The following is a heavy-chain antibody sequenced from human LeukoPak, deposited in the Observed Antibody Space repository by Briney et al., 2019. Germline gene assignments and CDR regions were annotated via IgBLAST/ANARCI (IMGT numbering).Heavy chain of an antibody. Sequence: SETLSLTCTVSGYSISSSYYWSWIRQPPGKGLEWIGEINHSGSTNYNPSLKSRVTISVDPSKNQFSLNLSSVTAADTSVYFCARRDGYSGHDYWGQGTLVTVSS. CDR3: ARRDGYSGHDY. J-gene: IGHJ4*02. CDR1: GYSISSSYY. V-gene: IGHV4-38-2*02. D-gene: IGHD5-12*01. CDR2: INHSGST.